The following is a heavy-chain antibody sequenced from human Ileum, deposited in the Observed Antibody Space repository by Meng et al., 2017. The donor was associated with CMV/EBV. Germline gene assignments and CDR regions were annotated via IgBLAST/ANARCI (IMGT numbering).Heavy chain of an antibody. Sequence: LQESGPGLVKPSQTLSLTCTVSGGSISSGSYYWSWIRQPAGKGLEWIGRIYTSGSTNYNPSLKSRVTISVDTSKNQFSLKLSSVTAADTAVYYCARDSYSSSWAMDYWGQGTLVTVPS. CDR2: IYTSGST. J-gene: IGHJ4*02. CDR1: GGSISSGSYY. V-gene: IGHV4-61*02. CDR3: ARDSYSSSWAMDY. D-gene: IGHD6-13*01.